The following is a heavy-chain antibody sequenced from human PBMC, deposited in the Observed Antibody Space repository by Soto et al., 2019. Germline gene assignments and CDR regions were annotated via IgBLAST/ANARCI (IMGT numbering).Heavy chain of an antibody. J-gene: IGHJ4*02. CDR1: GGSISSYY. CDR2: IYYSGST. CDR3: ARASYYDFWSGYYHYYFDY. D-gene: IGHD3-3*01. Sequence: SETLSLTCTVSGGSISSYYWSWVRQPPGKGLEWIGYIYYSGSTNYNPSLKSRVTISVDTSKNQFSLKLSSVTAADTAVYYCARASYYDFWSGYYHYYFDYWGQGTLVTVSS. V-gene: IGHV4-59*01.